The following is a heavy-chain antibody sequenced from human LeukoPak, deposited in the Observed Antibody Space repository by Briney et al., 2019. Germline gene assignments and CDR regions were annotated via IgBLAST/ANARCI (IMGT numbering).Heavy chain of an antibody. CDR2: VYSSGVG. J-gene: IGHJ4*02. CDR1: GGSITGYY. D-gene: IGHD3-22*01. CDR3: AREEFLHEIDSSGYLVY. Sequence: SETLPLTCTASGGSITGYYWNWIRQPAGQGLEWLGRVYSSGVGNYNPSLTSRVTMSVDTSKNQFSLKLTSLTAADTAVYYCAREEFLHEIDSSGYLVYWGQGTLVTVSS. V-gene: IGHV4-4*07.